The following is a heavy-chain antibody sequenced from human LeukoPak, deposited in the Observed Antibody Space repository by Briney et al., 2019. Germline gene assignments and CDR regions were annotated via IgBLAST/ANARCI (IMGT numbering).Heavy chain of an antibody. V-gene: IGHV3-53*01. CDR2: IYSGGNT. D-gene: IGHD6-13*01. J-gene: IGHJ4*02. CDR3: ARDAVYSSSWQYY. CDR1: GFTVSTNY. Sequence: GGSLRLSCAVSGFTVSTNYMNWVRQAPGKGLEWVSVIYSGGNTYYADSVKGRFTISRDNSKNTLFLQMDSLRDEDTAMYYCARDAVYSSSWQYYWGQGTLVTVSS.